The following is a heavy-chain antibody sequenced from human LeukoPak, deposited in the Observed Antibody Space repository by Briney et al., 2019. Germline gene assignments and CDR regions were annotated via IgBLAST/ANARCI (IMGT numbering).Heavy chain of an antibody. CDR3: ARDRTGFAYYYDSSGYLDY. CDR1: GYTFTGYY. J-gene: IGHJ4*02. CDR2: INPNRGGT. D-gene: IGHD3-22*01. Sequence: ASVKVSCKCSGYTFTGYYMHWVRQAPGQGLEWMGRINPNRGGTDYAQKFQGRVTMNRDTYISTEDIELSRLRSDDTAVYYCARDRTGFAYYYDSSGYLDYWGQGTLVTVSS. V-gene: IGHV1-2*06.